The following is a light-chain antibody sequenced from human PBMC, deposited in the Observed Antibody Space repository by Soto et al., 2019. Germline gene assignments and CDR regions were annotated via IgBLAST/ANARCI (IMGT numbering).Light chain of an antibody. V-gene: IGLV2-14*01. CDR3: SSFATSGTTVI. Sequence: QSALTQPASVSGSPGQSITISCTGTNNDVGAYPYVSWYQQHPGTAPKLIIYEVTNRPSGISDRFSGSKSGNTASLTISGLQAEDESDYYCSSFATSGTTVIFCGGTKVTVL. CDR2: EVT. J-gene: IGLJ2*01. CDR1: NNDVGAYPY.